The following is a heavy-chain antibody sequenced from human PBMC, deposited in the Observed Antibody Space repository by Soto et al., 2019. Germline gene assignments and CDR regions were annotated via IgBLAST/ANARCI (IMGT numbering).Heavy chain of an antibody. J-gene: IGHJ6*02. Sequence: ASETLSLTCTVSGGSISSPITSYYWNWLRQPPGKGLEWIGYIYYTGTTNYNPSLKSRVTISADTSKNQFSLTLTSVTAADTAVYYCAREGVSSSWYNYYGMDVWGQGTTVTVSS. D-gene: IGHD6-13*01. CDR2: IYYTGTT. CDR1: GGSISSPITSYY. CDR3: AREGVSSSWYNYYGMDV. V-gene: IGHV4-61*01.